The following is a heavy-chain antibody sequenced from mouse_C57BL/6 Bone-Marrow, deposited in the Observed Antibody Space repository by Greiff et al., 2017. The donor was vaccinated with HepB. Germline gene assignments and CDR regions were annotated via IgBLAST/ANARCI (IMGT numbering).Heavy chain of an antibody. J-gene: IGHJ2*01. Sequence: QVQLQQSGAELVKPGASVKLSCKASGYTFTSYWMHWVKQRPGQGLEWIGMIHPNSGSTNYNEKFKSKATLTVDKSSSTAYMQLSSLTSEDSAVYYCARSGRGDYFDYWGQGTTLTVSS. CDR3: ARSGRGDYFDY. CDR2: IHPNSGST. D-gene: IGHD3-1*01. V-gene: IGHV1-64*01. CDR1: GYTFTSYW.